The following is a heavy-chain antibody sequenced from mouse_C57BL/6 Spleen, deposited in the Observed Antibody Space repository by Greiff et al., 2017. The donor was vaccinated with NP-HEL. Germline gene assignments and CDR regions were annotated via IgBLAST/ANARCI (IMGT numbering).Heavy chain of an antibody. CDR3: ARTHYGSSYFDY. CDR1: GYTFTSYW. D-gene: IGHD1-1*01. J-gene: IGHJ2*01. Sequence: QVQLQQPGAELVKPGASVKLSCKASGYTFTSYWMHWVKQRPGQGLEWIGMIHPNSGSTNYNEKFKSKATLTVYKSSSTAYMQLSSLTSEDSAVYYCARTHYGSSYFDYWGQGTTLTVSS. V-gene: IGHV1-64*01. CDR2: IHPNSGST.